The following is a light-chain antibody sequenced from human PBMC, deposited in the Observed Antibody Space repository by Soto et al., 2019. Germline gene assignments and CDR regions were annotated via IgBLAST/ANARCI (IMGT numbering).Light chain of an antibody. CDR3: SSYAGSSNV. CDR2: EVN. V-gene: IGLV2-8*01. Sequence: QSLLSQPPPAAGAPGKSIAIPCTVTSCDVGGYNYVSWYQQHPGKAPKLMIYEVNKRPSGVPDRFSGSKSGNTASLTVSGLQAEDEADYYCSSYAGSSNVFGTGTKVTV. CDR1: SCDVGGYNY. J-gene: IGLJ1*01.